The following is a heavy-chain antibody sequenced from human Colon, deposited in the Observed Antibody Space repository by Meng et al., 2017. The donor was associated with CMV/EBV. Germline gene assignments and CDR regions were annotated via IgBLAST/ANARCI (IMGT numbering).Heavy chain of an antibody. J-gene: IGHJ4*01. CDR1: GFTFSSYA. V-gene: IGHV3-23*01. CDR3: VKDHKD. CDR2: VSGSSITT. Sequence: LSCVGSGFTFSSYALSWVRQAPGKGLEWVSTVSGSSITTYYADSVKGRFTISRDNYNDILSLEMNSLRAEDTALYYCVKDHKDWGHGTLVTVSS.